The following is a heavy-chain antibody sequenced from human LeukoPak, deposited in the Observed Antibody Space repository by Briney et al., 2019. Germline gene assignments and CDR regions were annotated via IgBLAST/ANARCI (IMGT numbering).Heavy chain of an antibody. D-gene: IGHD6-13*01. CDR2: ISGSGGST. CDR1: GFTFSSYA. V-gene: IGHV3-23*01. CDR3: AKDYASSIWAYYFDH. Sequence: GGSLRLSCAASGFTFSSYAMSWVRQAPGKGLEWVSAISGSGGSTYYADSVKGRFTISRDNSKNTLYLQMNSLRGEDTAVYYCAKDYASSIWAYYFDHWGQGTLVTVSS. J-gene: IGHJ4*02.